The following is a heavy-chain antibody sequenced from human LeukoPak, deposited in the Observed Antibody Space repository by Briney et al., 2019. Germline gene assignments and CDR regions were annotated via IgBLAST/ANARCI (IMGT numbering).Heavy chain of an antibody. CDR2: IIPIFGTA. Sequence: ASVKVSCKASGGTFSSYAISWVRQAPGQGLEWMGGIIPIFGTANYAQKFQGRVTITTDESTSTAYMELSSLRSEDTAVYYCARESGARYCSSTSCYNHWFDPWGQGTLVTVSS. CDR1: GGTFSSYA. D-gene: IGHD2-2*02. V-gene: IGHV1-69*05. CDR3: ARESGARYCSSTSCYNHWFDP. J-gene: IGHJ5*02.